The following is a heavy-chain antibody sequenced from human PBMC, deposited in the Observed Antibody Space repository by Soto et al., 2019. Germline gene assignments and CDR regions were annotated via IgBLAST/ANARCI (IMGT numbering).Heavy chain of an antibody. CDR2: IKSKTDGGTT. Sequence: GGSLRLSCAASGFTFSNAWMSWVRQAPGKGLEWVGRIKSKTDGGTTDYAAPVKGRFTISRDDSKNTLYLQMNSLKTEDTAVYYCTTDYYGSGSYYIVNWLDPWGQGTLVTVSS. V-gene: IGHV3-15*01. CDR1: GFTFSNAW. CDR3: TTDYYGSGSYYIVNWLDP. J-gene: IGHJ5*02. D-gene: IGHD3-10*01.